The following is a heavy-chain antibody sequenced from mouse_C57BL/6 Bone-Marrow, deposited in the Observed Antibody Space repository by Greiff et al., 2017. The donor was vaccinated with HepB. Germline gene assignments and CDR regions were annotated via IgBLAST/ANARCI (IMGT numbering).Heavy chain of an antibody. J-gene: IGHJ4*01. CDR3: ATFITTVDYYAMDY. Sequence: EVKLMESGGGLVKPGGSLKLSCAASGFTFSSYAMSWVRQTPEKRLEWVATISDGGSYTYYPDNVKGRFTISRDNAKNNLYLQMSHLKSEDTAMYYCATFITTVDYYAMDYWGQGTSVTVSS. CDR2: ISDGGSYT. V-gene: IGHV5-4*03. CDR1: GFTFSSYA. D-gene: IGHD1-1*01.